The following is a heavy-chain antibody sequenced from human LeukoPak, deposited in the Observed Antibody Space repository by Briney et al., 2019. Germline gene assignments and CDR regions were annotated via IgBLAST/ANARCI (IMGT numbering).Heavy chain of an antibody. V-gene: IGHV3-23*01. Sequence: GGSLRLSCAASGFTFSSYAMSWVRQAPGKGLEWVSAISGSGGSTYYADSVKGRFTISRDNSKNTLYLQMNSLRAEDTAVYYCARLDLKYYYDSSGYDYWGQGTLVTVSS. CDR2: ISGSGGST. CDR3: ARLDLKYYYDSSGYDY. D-gene: IGHD3-22*01. J-gene: IGHJ4*02. CDR1: GFTFSSYA.